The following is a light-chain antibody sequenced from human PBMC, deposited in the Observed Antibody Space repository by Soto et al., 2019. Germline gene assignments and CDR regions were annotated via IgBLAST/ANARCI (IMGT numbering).Light chain of an antibody. J-gene: IGLJ1*01. CDR2: DVN. CDR3: SPYTGSSTFG. V-gene: IGLV2-14*01. CDR1: SSDVGGYDY. Sequence: QSALTQPASVSGSPGQSITISCTGTSSDVGGYDYVSWYQQLPGKAPKLLIYDVNNRPSGVSHRFSGSKSGNTASLTISGLQAEDEADYYCSPYTGSSTFGFGTGTKVTVL.